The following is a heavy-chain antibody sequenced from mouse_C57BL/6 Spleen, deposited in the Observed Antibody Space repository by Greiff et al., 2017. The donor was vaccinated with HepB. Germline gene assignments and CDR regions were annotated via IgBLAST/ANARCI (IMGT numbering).Heavy chain of an antibody. V-gene: IGHV1-82*01. CDR2: IYPGDGDT. Sequence: QVQLQQSGPELVKPGASVKISCKASGYAFSSSWMNWVKQRPGKGLEWIGRIYPGDGDTNYNGKFKGKATLTADKSSSTAYMQLSSLTSEDSAVYFCARSGPSYYYGGSYLYWYFDVWGTGTTVTVSS. CDR1: GYAFSSSW. J-gene: IGHJ1*03. D-gene: IGHD1-1*01. CDR3: ARSGPSYYYGGSYLYWYFDV.